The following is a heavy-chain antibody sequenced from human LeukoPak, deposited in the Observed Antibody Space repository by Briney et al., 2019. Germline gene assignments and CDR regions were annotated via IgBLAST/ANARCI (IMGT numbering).Heavy chain of an antibody. CDR2: ISPTNGAT. V-gene: IGHV1-2*02. Sequence: ASVKVSCKTSGYIFTDFYLHWVRQAPGQGLEWMGWISPTNGATSYARRFQGRVNMARDTSTSTSYMELSSLGSDDTAVYYCARSLSVTRGLIATMLGYWGQGTLVTVSS. CDR3: ARSLSVTRGLIATMLGY. J-gene: IGHJ4*02. CDR1: GYIFTDFY. D-gene: IGHD3-10*01.